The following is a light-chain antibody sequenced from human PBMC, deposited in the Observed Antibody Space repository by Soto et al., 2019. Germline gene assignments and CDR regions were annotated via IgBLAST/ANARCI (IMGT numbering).Light chain of an antibody. CDR1: QSVSSY. CDR3: QQRSNWPSMYT. V-gene: IGKV3-11*01. J-gene: IGKJ2*01. Sequence: EIVLTQSPATLSLSPGERATLSCRASQSVSSYLAWYQQKPGQAPRLLIYDASNRATGIPARFSGSGSGTDFTLTISSLEPEDFAVYYCQQRSNWPSMYTFGQGTKVDI. CDR2: DAS.